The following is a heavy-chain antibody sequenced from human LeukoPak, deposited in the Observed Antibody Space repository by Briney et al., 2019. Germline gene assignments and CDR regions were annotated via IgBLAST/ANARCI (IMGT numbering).Heavy chain of an antibody. D-gene: IGHD6-13*01. V-gene: IGHV4-34*01. CDR2: ISHSGST. Sequence: PSETLSLTCAVYGGSFSGYYWSWIRQPPGKGLEWIGEISHSGSTNYNPSLKSRVTISVDTSKNQFSLKLSSVTAADTAVYYCARAAAGANRRGNWFDPWGQGTLVTVSS. CDR1: GGSFSGYY. CDR3: ARAAAGANRRGNWFDP. J-gene: IGHJ5*02.